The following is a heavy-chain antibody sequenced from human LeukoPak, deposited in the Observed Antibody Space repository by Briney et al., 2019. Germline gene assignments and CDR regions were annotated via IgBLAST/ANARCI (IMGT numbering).Heavy chain of an antibody. D-gene: IGHD3-3*01. CDR2: IYYSGST. CDR3: ASVGRFYFDY. CDR1: GGSIGSYY. V-gene: IGHV4-59*01. Sequence: PSETLSLTCTVSGGSIGSYYWSWIRQPPGKGLEWIGYIYYSGSTNYNPSLKSRVTISVDTSKNQFSLKLSSVTAADTAVYYCASVGRFYFDYWGQGTLVTVSS. J-gene: IGHJ4*02.